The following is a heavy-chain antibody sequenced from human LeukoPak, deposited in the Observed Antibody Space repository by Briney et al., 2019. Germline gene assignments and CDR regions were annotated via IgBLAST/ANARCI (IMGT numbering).Heavy chain of an antibody. D-gene: IGHD4/OR15-4a*01. CDR1: GFAFSNYA. Sequence: PGGSLRLFCAASGFAFSNYAMTWVRQAPGKGLEWVSTISADGGGTYYADSVKGRFTISRDNSKKTLYVQMNSLRAEDTAIYYFAKEMRAHNYGADDYWGQGTLVTVSS. J-gene: IGHJ4*02. CDR3: AKEMRAHNYGADDY. V-gene: IGHV3-23*01. CDR2: ISADGGGT.